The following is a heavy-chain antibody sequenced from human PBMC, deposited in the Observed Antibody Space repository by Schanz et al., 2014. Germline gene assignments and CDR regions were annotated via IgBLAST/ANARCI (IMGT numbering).Heavy chain of an antibody. CDR3: TRDTDYHFDY. D-gene: IGHD4-17*01. CDR2: IRDDGTYQ. V-gene: IGHV3-30*02. J-gene: IGHJ4*02. Sequence: VQLVESGGCLVQPWGSLRLSCAASGFTFSTYDMHWVRQAPGKGLEWVAFIRDDGTYQNYADSIKGRFTISRDNARNTLYLQMNSLRAEDTAVYYCTRDTDYHFDYWGQGTLVTVSS. CDR1: GFTFSTYD.